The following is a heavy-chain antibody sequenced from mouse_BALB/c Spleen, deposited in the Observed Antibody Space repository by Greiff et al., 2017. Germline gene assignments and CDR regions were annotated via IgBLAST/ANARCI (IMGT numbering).Heavy chain of an antibody. CDR3: ARSAITSYYFDY. D-gene: IGHD1-1*01. Sequence: EVQLQQSGPGLVKPSQSLSLTCTVTGYSITSDYAWNWIRQFPGNKLEWMGYISYSGSTSYNPSLKSRISITRDTSKNQFFLQLNSVTTEDTATYYCARSAITSYYFDYWGQGTTLTVSS. CDR1: GYSITSDYA. CDR2: ISYSGST. V-gene: IGHV3-2*02. J-gene: IGHJ2*01.